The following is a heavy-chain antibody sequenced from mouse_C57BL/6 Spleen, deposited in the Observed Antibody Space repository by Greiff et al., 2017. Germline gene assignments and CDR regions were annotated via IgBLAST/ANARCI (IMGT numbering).Heavy chain of an antibody. D-gene: IGHD4-1*01. J-gene: IGHJ2*01. V-gene: IGHV1-72*01. Sequence: QVQLQQPGAELVKPGASVKLSCTASGYTFTSYWMHWVKQRPGRGLEWIGRIDPNSGGTKYNEKVKSKATLTVDKPSSTDYMQLSSLTSEDSAVYYCARSGDWDSFDDWGQGTTLTVSS. CDR3: ARSGDWDSFDD. CDR2: IDPNSGGT. CDR1: GYTFTSYW.